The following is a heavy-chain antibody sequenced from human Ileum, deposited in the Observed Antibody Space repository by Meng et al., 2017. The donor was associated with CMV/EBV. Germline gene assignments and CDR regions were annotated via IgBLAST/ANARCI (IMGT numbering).Heavy chain of an antibody. CDR2: SSHSGNT. CDR3: ARGRDFWWEMDY. J-gene: IGHJ4*02. D-gene: IGHD1-26*01. Sequence: QLHLHHCGAVLLKPSGTLSLTCAVYSGSFSDFFWGLIRQPPGKGREWIGESSHSGNTKYNPSLKSRVTISVDASKNQFSLNMRSVTAADTAVYYCARGRDFWWEMDYTGQGTLVTVSS. CDR1: SGSFSDFF. V-gene: IGHV4-34*01.